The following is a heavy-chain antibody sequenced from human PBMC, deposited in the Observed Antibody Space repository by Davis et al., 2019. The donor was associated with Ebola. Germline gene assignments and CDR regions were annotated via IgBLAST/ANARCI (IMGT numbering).Heavy chain of an antibody. D-gene: IGHD4-17*01. CDR1: GFTFSSYA. CDR2: ISGSGGST. CDR3: AKDPYGDYQTRFDY. V-gene: IGHV3-23*01. J-gene: IGHJ4*02. Sequence: GESLKISCAASGFTFSSYAMSWVRQAPGKGLEWVSAISGSGGSTYYADSVKGRFTISRDNSKNTLYLQMNSLRAEDTAVYYCAKDPYGDYQTRFDYWGQGTLVTVSS.